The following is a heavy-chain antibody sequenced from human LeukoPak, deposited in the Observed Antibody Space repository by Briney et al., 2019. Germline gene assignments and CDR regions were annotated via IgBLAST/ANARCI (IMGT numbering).Heavy chain of an antibody. D-gene: IGHD3-22*01. Sequence: GESLKISCQGSGYSFSTYWIGWVRQIPGKGLEWMGIIYPGDSDTRYSPSFQGQVTISADKSISTAYLQWSSLKASDTAMYYCARRHSSLPLDYWGQGTLVTVSS. CDR2: IYPGDSDT. V-gene: IGHV5-51*01. J-gene: IGHJ4*02. CDR1: GYSFSTYW. CDR3: ARRHSSLPLDY.